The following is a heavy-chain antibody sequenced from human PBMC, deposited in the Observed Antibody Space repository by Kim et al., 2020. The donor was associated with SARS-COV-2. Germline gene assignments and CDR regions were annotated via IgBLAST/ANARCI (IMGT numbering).Heavy chain of an antibody. CDR1: GFTFSSYW. Sequence: GGSLRLSCAASGFTFSSYWMSWVRQAPGKGLEWVANIKQDGSEKYYVDSVKGRFTISRDNAKNSLYLQMNSLIAEDTAVYYCARESRDLWFGETRAFDIWGQGTMVTVSS. V-gene: IGHV3-7*01. D-gene: IGHD3-10*01. CDR2: IKQDGSEK. CDR3: ARESRDLWFGETRAFDI. J-gene: IGHJ3*02.